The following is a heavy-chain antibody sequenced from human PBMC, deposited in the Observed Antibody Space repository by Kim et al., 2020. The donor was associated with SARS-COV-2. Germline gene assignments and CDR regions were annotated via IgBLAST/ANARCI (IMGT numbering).Heavy chain of an antibody. CDR3: ARVPVYCSGGSCGGMDV. D-gene: IGHD2-15*01. J-gene: IGHJ6*02. Sequence: ASVKVSCKASGYTFTSYGISWVRQAPGQGLEWMGWISAYNGNTNYAQKLQGRVTMTTDTSTSTAYMELRSLRSDDTAVYYCARVPVYCSGGSCGGMDVWGQGTTVTVSS. CDR2: ISAYNGNT. CDR1: GYTFTSYG. V-gene: IGHV1-18*01.